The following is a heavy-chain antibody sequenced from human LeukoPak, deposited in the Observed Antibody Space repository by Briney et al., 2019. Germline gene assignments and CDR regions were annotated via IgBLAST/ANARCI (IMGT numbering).Heavy chain of an antibody. J-gene: IGHJ4*02. CDR3: ARGAGRVHYDFWSGSPFDY. Sequence: PSETLSLTCTVSGGSISSGGYYWSWIRQHPGKGLEWIGYIYYSGSTYYNPSLKSRVAISVDTSKNQFSLKLSSVTAADTAVYYCARGAGRVHYDFWSGSPFDYWGQGTLVTVSS. CDR1: GGSISSGGYY. D-gene: IGHD3-3*01. V-gene: IGHV4-31*03. CDR2: IYYSGST.